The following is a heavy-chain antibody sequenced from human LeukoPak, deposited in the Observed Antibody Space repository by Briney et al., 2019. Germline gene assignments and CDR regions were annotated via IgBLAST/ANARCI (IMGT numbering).Heavy chain of an antibody. V-gene: IGHV4-38-2*01. CDR1: GYSISSGYY. CDR2: IYHSGST. J-gene: IGHJ4*02. CDR3: ARGGSTRPDY. Sequence: SETLSLTCAVAGYSISSGYYGAWTRQPPGKGREGIGSIYHSGSTYYNPSLKSRVTISVDTSKNPFSLKLSSVTDADTAVYYCARGGSTRPDYWGQGTLVTVSS. D-gene: IGHD2-2*01.